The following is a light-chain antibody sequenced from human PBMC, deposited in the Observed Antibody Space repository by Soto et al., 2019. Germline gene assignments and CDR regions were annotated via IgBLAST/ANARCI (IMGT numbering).Light chain of an antibody. CDR2: KAS. CDR3: QHYNSYSEA. V-gene: IGKV1-5*03. CDR1: QSIRSW. Sequence: DIQMTLSPSTLPASVGDRVTVTCLASQSIRSWLAWYQEKPGKAPKLLIYKASLLETGVPSRFSGSGSGTEFTLTISSLQPEDFATYYCQHYNSYSEAFGQGTKVDIK. J-gene: IGKJ1*01.